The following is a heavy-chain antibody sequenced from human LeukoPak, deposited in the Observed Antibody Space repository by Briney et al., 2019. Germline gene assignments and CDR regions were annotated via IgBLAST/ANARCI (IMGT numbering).Heavy chain of an antibody. V-gene: IGHV4-59*01. CDR2: IYYSGST. CDR3: PRALRARITETPASVYGMDV. D-gene: IGHD1-20*01. J-gene: IGHJ6*02. Sequence: SETLSLTCTVSGGSISSYYWSWIRQPPGKGLEWVGDIYYSGSTNYNPSHKNRVTIPVDTPKHQFPLKLSSVTAADTAVYYCPRALRARITETPASVYGMDVWGQGTTVTVSS. CDR1: GGSISSYY.